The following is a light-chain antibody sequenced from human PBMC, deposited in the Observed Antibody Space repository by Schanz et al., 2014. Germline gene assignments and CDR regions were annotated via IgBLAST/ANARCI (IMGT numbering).Light chain of an antibody. CDR2: DVG. CDR1: SSDIGNYDY. J-gene: IGLJ3*02. Sequence: QSVLTQPASVSGSPGQSITISCTGTSSDIGNYDYVSWYRQHPGKAPKLIIYDVGDRPSGVSNRFSGSKSGNTASLTISGLQAEDEADYYCTSYISSSFVWVFGGGTKADRP. CDR3: TSYISSSFVWV. V-gene: IGLV2-14*03.